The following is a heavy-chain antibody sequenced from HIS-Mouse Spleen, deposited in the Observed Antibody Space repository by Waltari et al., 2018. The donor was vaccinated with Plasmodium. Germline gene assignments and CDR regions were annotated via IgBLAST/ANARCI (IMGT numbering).Heavy chain of an antibody. Sequence: EVQLVESGGGLVQPGGSLRLSCAASGFTFSSYWMPWVRQAPGKGLVWVTRIDSDGRSTRYADSVKGRFTISRDNAKNTLYLQMNRLRAEDTAVYYCARTIAVVGTGDALDIWGQGTMVTVSS. CDR2: IDSDGRST. D-gene: IGHD6-13*01. V-gene: IGHV3-74*01. CDR3: ARTIAVVGTGDALDI. CDR1: GFTFSSYW. J-gene: IGHJ3*02.